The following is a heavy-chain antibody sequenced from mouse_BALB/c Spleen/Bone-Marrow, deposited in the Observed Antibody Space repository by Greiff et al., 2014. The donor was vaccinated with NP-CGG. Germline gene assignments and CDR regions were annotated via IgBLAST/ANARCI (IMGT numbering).Heavy chain of an antibody. D-gene: IGHD2-4*01. J-gene: IGHJ2*01. CDR2: IHYSGST. CDR1: GYSITSGYS. V-gene: IGHV3-1*02. CDR3: ARSTMITTVDY. Sequence: VQLQQPGPDLVKPSQSLSLTCTVTGYSITSGYSWHWIRQFPGNKLEWMGYIHYSGSTNYNPSLKSRISITRDTSKNQFFLQLNSVTTEDTATCYCARSTMITTVDYWGQGTTLTVSS.